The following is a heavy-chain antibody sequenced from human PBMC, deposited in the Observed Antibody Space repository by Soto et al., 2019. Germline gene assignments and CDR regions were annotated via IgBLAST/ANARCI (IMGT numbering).Heavy chain of an antibody. J-gene: IGHJ4*02. D-gene: IGHD6-19*01. Sequence: QVQLVESGGGVVQPGRSLRLSCAASGFTFSSYAMHWVRQAPGKGLEWVAVISYDGSNKYYADSVKGRFTISRDNSKNTLYLQMKSLRAEDTAVYYCAKAMNGWFFDYWGQGTLVTVSS. V-gene: IGHV3-30*18. CDR3: AKAMNGWFFDY. CDR2: ISYDGSNK. CDR1: GFTFSSYA.